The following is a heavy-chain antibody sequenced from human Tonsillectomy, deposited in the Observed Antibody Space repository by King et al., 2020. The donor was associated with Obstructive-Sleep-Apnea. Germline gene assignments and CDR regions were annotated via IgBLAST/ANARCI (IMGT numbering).Heavy chain of an antibody. Sequence: ITLQESGPTLVKPTQTLTLTCTFSGFSLSTSDVGVGWIRQPPGKALEWLAIIYWNDDKRYCPSLQSRLTITKDTSKNQVVLTMTNMDPVDTATYYCAYGGSSWKVDYFDPWGQGTLVTVSS. CDR1: GFSLSTSDVG. CDR2: IYWNDDK. CDR3: AYGGSSWKVDYFDP. V-gene: IGHV2-5*01. J-gene: IGHJ5*02. D-gene: IGHD6-13*01.